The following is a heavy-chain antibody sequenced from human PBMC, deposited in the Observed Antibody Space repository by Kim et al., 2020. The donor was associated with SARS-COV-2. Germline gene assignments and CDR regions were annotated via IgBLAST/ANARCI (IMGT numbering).Heavy chain of an antibody. V-gene: IGHV4-31*03. D-gene: IGHD1-26*01. Sequence: SETLSLTCTVSGGSISSGGYYWSWIRQHPGKGLEWIGYIYYSGSTYYNPSLKSRVTISVDTSKNQFSLKLSSVTAADTAVYYCARDLGPIWYSGSYYYYYGMDVWGQGTTVTVSS. CDR1: GGSISSGGYY. CDR3: ARDLGPIWYSGSYYYYYGMDV. CDR2: IYYSGST. J-gene: IGHJ6*02.